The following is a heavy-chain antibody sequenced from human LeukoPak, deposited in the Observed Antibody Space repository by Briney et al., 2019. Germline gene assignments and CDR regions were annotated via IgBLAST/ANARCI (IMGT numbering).Heavy chain of an antibody. CDR2: ISGYNGNT. V-gene: IGHV1-18*01. J-gene: IGHJ4*02. CDR3: AREGGEDQWELQGFDY. Sequence: VASVKVSCKASGYTFTSYGISWVRQAPGQGLEWMGWISGYNGNTNYAQKLQGRVTMTTDTSTSTAYMELRSLRSDDTAVYYCAREGGEDQWELQGFDYWGQGTLVTVSS. D-gene: IGHD1-26*01. CDR1: GYTFTSYG.